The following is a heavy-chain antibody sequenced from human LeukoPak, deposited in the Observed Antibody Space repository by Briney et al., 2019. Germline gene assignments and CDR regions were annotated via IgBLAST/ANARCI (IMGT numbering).Heavy chain of an antibody. D-gene: IGHD3-3*01. J-gene: IGHJ4*02. CDR1: GFTFSSYW. V-gene: IGHV3-48*01. Sequence: GGSLRLSCATSGFTFSSYWMSWVRQAPGKGLEWVSDISSSSSTIYYADSVKGRFTISRDNAKNSLYLEMNGLRAEDTAVYYCARTYYDFWSGYYSHEGNPFDYWGQGTLVTVSS. CDR2: ISSSSSTI. CDR3: ARTYYDFWSGYYSHEGNPFDY.